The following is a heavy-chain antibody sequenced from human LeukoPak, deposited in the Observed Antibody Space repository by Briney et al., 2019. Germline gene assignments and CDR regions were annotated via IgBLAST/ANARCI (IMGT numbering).Heavy chain of an antibody. CDR2: ILHSGST. CDR3: ARTRDFWSGFFDY. J-gene: IGHJ4*02. V-gene: IGHV4-30-2*01. Sequence: PSQTLSLTCDVSGVSITSDTYYWRWLRQPPGKGLEWIGYILHSGSTYNNPSLKSRVTISVDTSKSQFALKLSSVTAGDAAVYYCARTRDFWSGFFDYWGQGTLVSVSS. D-gene: IGHD3-3*01. CDR1: GVSITSDTYY.